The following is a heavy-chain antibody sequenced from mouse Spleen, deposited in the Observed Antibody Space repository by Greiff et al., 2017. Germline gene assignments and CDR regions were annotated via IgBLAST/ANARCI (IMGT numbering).Heavy chain of an antibody. D-gene: IGHD1-1*01. Sequence: DVQLVESGGGLVQPGGSLKLSCAASGFTFSSYTMSWVRQTPEKRLEWVAYISNGGGSTYYPDTVKGRFTISRDNAKNTLYLQMSSLKSEDTAMYYCARGGGSSPYYFDYWGQGTTLTVSS. J-gene: IGHJ2*01. CDR1: GFTFSSYT. CDR2: ISNGGGST. V-gene: IGHV5-12-2*01. CDR3: ARGGGSSPYYFDY.